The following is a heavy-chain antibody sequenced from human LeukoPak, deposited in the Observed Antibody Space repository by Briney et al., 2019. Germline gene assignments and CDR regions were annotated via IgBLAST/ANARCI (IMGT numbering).Heavy chain of an antibody. CDR2: INPSGGST. CDR1: GYTFTSYY. D-gene: IGHD1-20*01. CDR3: ARDAFLSGTTPWNWLDL. J-gene: IGHJ5*02. Sequence: GASVKVSCKASGYTFTSYYTHWVRQAPGQGLEWMGIINPSGGSTSYAQKFQGRVTMTRDTSTSTVYMELSSLRSEDTAVYYCARDAFLSGTTPWNWLDLWGQGTLVTVSS. V-gene: IGHV1-46*01.